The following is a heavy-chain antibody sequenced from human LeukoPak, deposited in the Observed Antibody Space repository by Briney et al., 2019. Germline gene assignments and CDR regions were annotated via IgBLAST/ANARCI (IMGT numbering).Heavy chain of an antibody. J-gene: IGHJ4*02. CDR1: GGSISSGGHY. CDR2: IYHSGST. Sequence: SQTLSLTCTVSGGSISSGGHYWGWIRQPPGKGLEWIGSIYHSGSTYYNPSLKSRVIISVDTSKNQFSLKLSSVTAADTAVYYCARENDYGDYWGQGTLVTVSS. V-gene: IGHV4-39*07. D-gene: IGHD4-17*01. CDR3: ARENDYGDY.